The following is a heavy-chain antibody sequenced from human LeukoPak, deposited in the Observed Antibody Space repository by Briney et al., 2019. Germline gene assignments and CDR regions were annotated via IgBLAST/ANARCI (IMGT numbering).Heavy chain of an antibody. D-gene: IGHD5-12*01. J-gene: IGHJ4*02. V-gene: IGHV3-74*01. CDR1: GFTFSSYW. CDR3: ARVRATFSPHFDN. Sequence: PGGSLRLSCVASGFTFSSYWMHWVRQAPGKGLMWVSRINSDGSITNYADSVKGRFTISRDNAKNTLYLQMNSLRAEDTAVYYCARVRATFSPHFDNWGQGTLVTVSS. CDR2: INSDGSIT.